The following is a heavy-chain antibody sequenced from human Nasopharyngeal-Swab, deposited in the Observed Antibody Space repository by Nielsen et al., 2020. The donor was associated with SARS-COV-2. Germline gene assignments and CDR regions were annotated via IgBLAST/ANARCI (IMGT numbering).Heavy chain of an antibody. D-gene: IGHD3-9*01. CDR2: ISSSSSYI. V-gene: IGHV3-21*01. Sequence: GESLKISCAASGFTFSSYSMNWVRQAPGKGLEWVSSISSSSSYIYYADSVKGRFTISRDNAKNSLYLQMNSLRAEDTAVYYCARVPRPHPHYDILTGLGRYYYYYGMDVWGQGTTVTVSS. CDR1: GFTFSSYS. CDR3: ARVPRPHPHYDILTGLGRYYYYYGMDV. J-gene: IGHJ6*02.